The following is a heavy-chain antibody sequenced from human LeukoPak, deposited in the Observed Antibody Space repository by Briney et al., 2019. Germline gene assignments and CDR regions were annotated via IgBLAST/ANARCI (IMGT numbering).Heavy chain of an antibody. J-gene: IGHJ6*02. CDR1: GYTLSNHA. CDR2: ISADNGNT. D-gene: IGHD2-15*01. CDR3: ASGEVGVVSRAGGRYYYYYHAMDV. Sequence: GASVKVSCKGSGYTLSNHAFSWVRQAPGQGLEWMGWISADNGNTNHAQKFQGRVSLTTDTSTSTAYMELRSLRSDDTAVYYCASGEVGVVSRAGGRYYYYYHAMDVWGQGTTVTVSS. V-gene: IGHV1-18*04.